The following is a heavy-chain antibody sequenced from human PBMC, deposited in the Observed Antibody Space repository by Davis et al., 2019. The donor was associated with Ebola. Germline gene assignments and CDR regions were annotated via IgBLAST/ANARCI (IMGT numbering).Heavy chain of an antibody. D-gene: IGHD1-26*01. Sequence: APVKVSCKASGYTFTSYGISWVRQAPGQGLEWMGWISAYNGNTNYAQKLQGRVTMTTDTSTSTAYMELRSLRSDDTAVYYCARDEWELLSGFYGYWGQGTLVTVSS. V-gene: IGHV1-18*04. CDR1: GYTFTSYG. CDR3: ARDEWELLSGFYGY. CDR2: ISAYNGNT. J-gene: IGHJ4*02.